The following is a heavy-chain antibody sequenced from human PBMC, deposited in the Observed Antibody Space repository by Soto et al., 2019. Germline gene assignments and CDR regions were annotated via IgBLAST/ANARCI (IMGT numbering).Heavy chain of an antibody. D-gene: IGHD6-19*01. J-gene: IGHJ4*02. Sequence: EVQVLESGGGLVQPGGSLRLSCAASGFTFHRQDMCWVRQAPGKGLEWVAGISASGANTQYAGSVTGRFTISRDNSRSTLYLQMNSLKTEDTAVYYCAKDAPWRSGWYYFDYWGQGALVTVSS. CDR1: GFTFHRQD. V-gene: IGHV3-23*01. CDR3: AKDAPWRSGWYYFDY. CDR2: ISASGANT.